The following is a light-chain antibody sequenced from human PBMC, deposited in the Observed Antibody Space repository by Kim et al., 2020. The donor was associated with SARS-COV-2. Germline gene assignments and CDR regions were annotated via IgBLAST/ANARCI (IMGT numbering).Light chain of an antibody. J-gene: IGLJ2*01. V-gene: IGLV3-21*03. CDR1: GVGVES. CDR2: DDN. CDR3: QVWDGGSDLAI. Sequence: APGKTATITWGCDGVGVESVHWYQQRPGQAPVLFVYDDNDRPSGIPGRFSGSNSGNTATLTIRSVEAGDEADYYCQVWDGGSDLAIFGGGTQLTVL.